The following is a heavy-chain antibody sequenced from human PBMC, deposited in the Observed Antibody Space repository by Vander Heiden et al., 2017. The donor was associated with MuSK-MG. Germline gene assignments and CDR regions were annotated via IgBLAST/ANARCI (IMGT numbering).Heavy chain of an antibody. CDR2: IYYSGST. Sequence: QLQLQESGPGLVKPSETLSLTCTVSGGSIRRSSYSWGWIRQPPGKGLEWIGSIYYSGSTYYNPSLKSRVTISVDTSKNQFSLKLSSVTATDTAVYYCARHGIAAGGSIYYYYGIDVWGQGTTVTVSS. D-gene: IGHD6-13*01. CDR1: GGSIRRSSYS. CDR3: ARHGIAAGGSIYYYYGIDV. V-gene: IGHV4-39*01. J-gene: IGHJ6*02.